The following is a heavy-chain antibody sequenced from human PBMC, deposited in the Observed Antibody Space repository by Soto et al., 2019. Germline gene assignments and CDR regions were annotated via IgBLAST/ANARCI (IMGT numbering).Heavy chain of an antibody. V-gene: IGHV3-33*01. CDR1: GFTFSSYG. J-gene: IGHJ4*02. CDR2: IWYDGSNK. CDR3: ARDFSGRYYFDY. D-gene: IGHD1-26*01. Sequence: QVQLVESGGGVVQPGRSLRLSCAASGFTFSSYGMHWVRQAPGKGLEWVAVIWYDGSNKYYADSVKGRFTISRDNSKNTLYLHMNSLRAEDTAVYYCARDFSGRYYFDYWGQGTLVTVSS.